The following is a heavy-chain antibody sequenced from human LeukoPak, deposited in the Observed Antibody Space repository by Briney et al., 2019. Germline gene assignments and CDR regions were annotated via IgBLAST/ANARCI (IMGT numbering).Heavy chain of an antibody. J-gene: IGHJ5*02. V-gene: IGHV4-4*07. CDR1: GGSISSYY. Sequence: PSETLSLTCTVSGGSISSYYWSWIRQPAGKGLEWIGRIYTSGSTNYHPSLKSRVTMSVDTSKNQFSLKLSSVTAEDTAVYYCARDRGDNWKYSIWAYLDPWGQGTPVTVSS. D-gene: IGHD1-20*01. CDR3: ARDRGDNWKYSIWAYLDP. CDR2: IYTSGST.